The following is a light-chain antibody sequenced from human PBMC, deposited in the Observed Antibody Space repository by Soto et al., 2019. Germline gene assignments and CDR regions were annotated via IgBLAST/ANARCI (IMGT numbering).Light chain of an antibody. V-gene: IGKV1-39*01. CDR3: QQSYSTPWT. Sequence: DSQMTQFPPALSSSVGDRVGITCRASQSISSYLNWYQQKPGKAPEVLIYAASNLQSGVPSRFSGSGSGTDFTLTISSLQPEDFATYYCQQSYSTPWTFGQGTKVDIK. CDR2: AAS. J-gene: IGKJ1*01. CDR1: QSISSY.